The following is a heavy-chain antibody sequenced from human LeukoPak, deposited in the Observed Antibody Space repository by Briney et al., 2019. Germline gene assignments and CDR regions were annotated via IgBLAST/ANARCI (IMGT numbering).Heavy chain of an antibody. V-gene: IGHV3-21*01. J-gene: IGHJ4*02. CDR2: ISDSGYYI. CDR1: GFTFSDYS. CDR3: ARDFNWGSTPCSGGSCYSIPGY. D-gene: IGHD2-15*01. Sequence: PGGSLRLSCAASGFTFSDYSMNWVRQAPGKGLEWVSSISDSGYYIYYTDSVKGRFTISRDNAKNSLYLQMNSLRAEDTAVYYCARDFNWGSTPCSGGSCYSIPGYWGQGTLVTVSS.